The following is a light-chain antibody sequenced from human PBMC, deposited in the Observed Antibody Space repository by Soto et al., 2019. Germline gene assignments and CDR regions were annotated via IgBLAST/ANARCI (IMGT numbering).Light chain of an antibody. CDR1: SSDVGCYNY. V-gene: IGLV2-14*01. CDR3: SSYTSSSIVV. J-gene: IGLJ2*01. Sequence: QSALTQPASVSGSPGPSITISCTGTSSDVGCYNYVSWYQQHPDKAPQLMIYAVSNRPSGASNPFSGSKSGNTASLTISVVQAEDEDDYYCSSYTSSSIVVFGGRTKLT. CDR2: AVS.